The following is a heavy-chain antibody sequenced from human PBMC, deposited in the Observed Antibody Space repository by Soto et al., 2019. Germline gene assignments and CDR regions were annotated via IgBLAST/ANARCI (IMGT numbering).Heavy chain of an antibody. CDR2: INAGNGNT. D-gene: IGHD2-21*02. Sequence: QVQLVQSGAEEKKPGASVKVSCKASGYTFTSYAMHWVRQAPGQRLEWMGWINAGNGNTKYSQKFQGRVTTTRDTSASTGYMELRRLRSEDTAVYYCARSIVVVTALNYWGQGTLVTVSS. CDR3: ARSIVVVTALNY. J-gene: IGHJ4*02. V-gene: IGHV1-3*05. CDR1: GYTFTSYA.